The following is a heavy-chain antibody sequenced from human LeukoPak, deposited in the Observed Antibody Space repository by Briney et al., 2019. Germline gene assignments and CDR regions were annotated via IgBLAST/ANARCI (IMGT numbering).Heavy chain of an antibody. CDR2: ISAYNGDT. CDR3: ARGRYYYDSSGYYQSYAFDI. CDR1: GYTFISYG. J-gene: IGHJ3*02. Sequence: GASVKVSCKASGYTFISYGISWVRQAPGQGLEWMGWISAYNGDTNYAQKLQGRVTMTTDTSTSTAYMELRSLRSDDTAVYYCARGRYYYDSSGYYQSYAFDIWGQGTMVTVSS. D-gene: IGHD3-22*01. V-gene: IGHV1-18*01.